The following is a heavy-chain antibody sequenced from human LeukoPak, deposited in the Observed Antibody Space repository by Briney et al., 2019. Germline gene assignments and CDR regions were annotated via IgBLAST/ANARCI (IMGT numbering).Heavy chain of an antibody. CDR1: GFTFSSYE. J-gene: IGHJ6*03. CDR2: INWNGGST. CDR3: ARGAAPNYYYYMDV. D-gene: IGHD6-13*01. V-gene: IGHV3-20*04. Sequence: GGSLRLSCAASGFTFSSYEMNWVRQAPGKGLEWVSGINWNGGSTGYADPVKGRFTISRDNAKNSLYLQMNSLRAEDTALYYCARGAAPNYYYYMDVWGKGTTVTVSS.